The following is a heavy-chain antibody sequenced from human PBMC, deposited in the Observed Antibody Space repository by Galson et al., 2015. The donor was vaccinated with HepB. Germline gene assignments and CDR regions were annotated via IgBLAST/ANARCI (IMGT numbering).Heavy chain of an antibody. D-gene: IGHD2-8*02. J-gene: IGHJ2*01. CDR2: ISNTASPI. V-gene: IGHV3-11*01. Sequence: ALRLSCAASGFTFNDYYIGWFRQAPGKGLEWISYISNTASPIYYAHSVKGRFTISGDHANSLYLQMNSLRPEDTVVYYCARVWWFSTSSRQYFDLWGRGTLVTVSS. CDR1: GFTFNDYY. CDR3: ARVWWFSTSSRQYFDL.